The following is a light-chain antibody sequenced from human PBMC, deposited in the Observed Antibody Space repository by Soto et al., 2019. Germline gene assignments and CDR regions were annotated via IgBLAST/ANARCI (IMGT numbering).Light chain of an antibody. Sequence: QSALTQPASVSGYPGQSITISCTGTSSDVGGYNYVSWYQQHPGKAPKLMIYDVSNRPSGVSTRFSGSKSGNTASLTISGLQAEDEADYCCSSYTSSSTLLFGGGTKLTVL. V-gene: IGLV2-14*01. CDR1: SSDVGGYNY. J-gene: IGLJ2*01. CDR2: DVS. CDR3: SSYTSSSTLL.